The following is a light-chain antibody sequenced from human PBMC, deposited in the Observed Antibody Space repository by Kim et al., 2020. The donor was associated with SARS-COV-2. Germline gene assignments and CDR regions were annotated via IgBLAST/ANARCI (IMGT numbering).Light chain of an antibody. CDR3: HQYDNLPLT. Sequence: DIQMTQSPSSLSASVGDRITISCQASQDINYSLNWYQQKPGKAPKLLIYDASNLETGVPSRFSGSRSGTDFTFTISSLQPEDFATYFCHQYDNLPLTFGGETKVDIK. CDR1: QDINYS. V-gene: IGKV1-33*01. CDR2: DAS. J-gene: IGKJ4*01.